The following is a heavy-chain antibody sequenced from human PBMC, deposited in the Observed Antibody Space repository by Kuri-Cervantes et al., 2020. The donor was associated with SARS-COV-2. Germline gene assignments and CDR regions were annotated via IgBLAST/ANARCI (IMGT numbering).Heavy chain of an antibody. CDR1: GFTFSSYA. CDR2: IYSGGSST. CDR3: AKDLGEYGMDV. Sequence: GGSLRLSCAASGFTFSSYAMSWVRLAPGKGLEWVSVIYSGGSSTYYADSVKGRFTISRDNSKNTLYLQMNSLRAEDTAVYYCAKDLGEYGMDVWGQGTTVTDSS. J-gene: IGHJ6*02. D-gene: IGHD3-16*01. V-gene: IGHV3-23*03.